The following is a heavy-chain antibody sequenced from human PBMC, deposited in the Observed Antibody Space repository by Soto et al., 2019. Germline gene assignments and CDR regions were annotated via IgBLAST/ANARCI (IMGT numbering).Heavy chain of an antibody. D-gene: IGHD3-22*01. J-gene: IGHJ5*02. CDR3: ARDCGGACDSAFDP. V-gene: IGHV3-74*01. Sequence: EVQLVESGGGLVQPGGSLRLSCVASGFTFSSYWMYWVRQAPGKGLVWVSRINADGSSTAYADSVKGRFTISRDNAENTLYLQMNSLRGEDTAVYYCARDCGGACDSAFDPWGQGTLVTVSS. CDR2: INADGSST. CDR1: GFTFSSYW.